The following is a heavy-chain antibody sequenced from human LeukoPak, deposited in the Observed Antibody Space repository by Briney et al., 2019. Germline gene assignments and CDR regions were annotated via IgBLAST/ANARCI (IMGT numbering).Heavy chain of an antibody. J-gene: IGHJ4*02. V-gene: IGHV3-23*01. CDR1: GFILSPYG. Sequence: GGSLRLSCAASGFILSPYGMNWVRQAPGKGLEWVSGIHKSGDSAYYADSVKGRFTISRDNSMNTLYLRMNSLRPEDTAVYFCARDLLPGAPDYFDYWGQGTLVTVSS. CDR3: ARDLLPGAPDYFDY. D-gene: IGHD2-2*01. CDR2: IHKSGDSA.